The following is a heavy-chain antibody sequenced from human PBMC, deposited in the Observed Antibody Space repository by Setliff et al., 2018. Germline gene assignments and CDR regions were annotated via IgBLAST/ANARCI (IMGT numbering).Heavy chain of an antibody. J-gene: IGHJ3*02. CDR3: ARDVFPYHYEGGFDI. CDR1: GYTFTSYY. D-gene: IGHD3-22*01. Sequence: GASVKVSCKASGYTFTSYYMHWVRQAPGQGLEWMGIINPSGGSTSYAQKFQGRVTMTRDTSTSTVYMELSSLRSDDTAVYYCARDVFPYHYEGGFDIWGQGTMVTVSS. V-gene: IGHV1-46*01. CDR2: INPSGGST.